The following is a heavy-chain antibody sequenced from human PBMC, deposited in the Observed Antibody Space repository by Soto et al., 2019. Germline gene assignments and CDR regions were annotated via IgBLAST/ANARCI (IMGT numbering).Heavy chain of an antibody. CDR1: GCTFSSYA. D-gene: IGHD3-9*01. J-gene: IGHJ5*02. CDR2: ISGSGGST. V-gene: IGHV3-23*01. CDR3: ARDVLLIRATIGFDP. Sequence: GGSLRLSCASSGCTFSSYAMIWVRQAPGKGLEWVSAISGSGGSTYYAYSVKGRFTISRDNSKNTLYLQMNSLRAEDTAVYYCARDVLLIRATIGFDPWGQGTLVTVSS.